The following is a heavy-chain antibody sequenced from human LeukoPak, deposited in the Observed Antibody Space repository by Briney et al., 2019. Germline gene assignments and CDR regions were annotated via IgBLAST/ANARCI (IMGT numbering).Heavy chain of an antibody. CDR2: INPNSGDT. Sequence: ASVKVSCKASGYTFTDYYMHWVRQAPGQGLEWMGWINPNSGDTHYIQKFQDRVTKTRDTSIGTAYMDLSSLTSDDTAIYYCAIEVYYHDTNSFVYWGQGTLVTVSS. CDR1: GYTFTDYY. V-gene: IGHV1-2*02. CDR3: AIEVYYHDTNSFVY. J-gene: IGHJ4*02. D-gene: IGHD3-22*01.